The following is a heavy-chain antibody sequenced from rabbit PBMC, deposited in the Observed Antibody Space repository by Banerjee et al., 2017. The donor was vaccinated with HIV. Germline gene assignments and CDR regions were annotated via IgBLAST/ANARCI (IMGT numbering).Heavy chain of an antibody. CDR3: ARHRSAYDL. Sequence: QEQLEESGGDLVKPEGSLTLTCKASGFSFSSSYWISWVRQAPGKGLEWIACIAAGSSGSTYYASWAKGRFTISKPSSTTVTLQMTSLTAADTATYFCARHRSAYDLWGQGTLVTVS. D-gene: IGHD1-1*01. V-gene: IGHV1S45*01. CDR1: GFSFSSSYW. J-gene: IGHJ3*01. CDR2: IAAGSSGST.